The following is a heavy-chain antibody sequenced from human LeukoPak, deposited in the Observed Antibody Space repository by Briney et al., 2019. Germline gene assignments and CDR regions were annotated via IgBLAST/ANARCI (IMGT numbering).Heavy chain of an antibody. V-gene: IGHV1-69*13. CDR1: GGTFSSYA. D-gene: IGHD3-10*01. CDR3: AVSGGSGTINWFRP. J-gene: IGHJ5*02. Sequence: SVKVSCKASGGTFSSYAISWVRQAPGQGLEWMGGIIPIFGTANYAQKFQGRVTITADESTSTAYMELSSLRSEDTAVYYCAVSGGSGTINWFRPLGQGTLVTVSS. CDR2: IIPIFGTA.